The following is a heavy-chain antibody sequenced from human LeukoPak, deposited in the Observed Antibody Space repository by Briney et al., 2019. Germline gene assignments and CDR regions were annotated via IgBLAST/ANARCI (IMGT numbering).Heavy chain of an antibody. V-gene: IGHV3-23*01. J-gene: IGHJ5*02. CDR1: GFTFPNYA. D-gene: IGHD5-12*01. CDR2: ISGSGTSA. Sequence: GGSLRLSCAACGFTFPNYAMNWVRQPPGKGLEWVSGISGSGTSAYFRDSVKGRFTISRDNSKNTLYLQMNSLKFEDTAVYYCAKGLSGYDPWGQGTLVTVSS. CDR3: AKGLSGYDP.